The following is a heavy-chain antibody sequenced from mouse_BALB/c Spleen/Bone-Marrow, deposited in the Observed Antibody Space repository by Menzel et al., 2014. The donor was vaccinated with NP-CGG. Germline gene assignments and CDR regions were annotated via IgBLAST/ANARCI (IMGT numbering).Heavy chain of an antibody. CDR2: IWAGGST. Sequence: QVQLQQPGPGLVAPSQSLSITCTVSGFSLTSYGVHWVRQPPGKGLEWLGVIWAGGSTNYYSALMSRLSISKDNSKSQVFLKMNSLQTDDTAMYYCASPIYYDYPLFAYWGQGTLVTVSA. J-gene: IGHJ3*01. CDR1: GFSLTSYG. V-gene: IGHV2-9*02. CDR3: ASPIYYDYPLFAY. D-gene: IGHD2-4*01.